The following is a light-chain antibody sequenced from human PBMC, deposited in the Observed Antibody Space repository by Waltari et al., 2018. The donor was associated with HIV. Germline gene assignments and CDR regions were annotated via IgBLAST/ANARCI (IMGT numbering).Light chain of an antibody. CDR3: QQYDDWPPFT. V-gene: IGKV3-15*01. CDR1: QSVRTS. CDR2: GAS. Sequence: DIVMTQSPAILSVSPGESVTLSCRASQSVRTSLAWYQHKPGQAPRLLIYGASTRATGIPARFSGSGSGTEFTLTISSLQSEDSAVYHCQQYDDWPPFTFGQGTKLEIK. J-gene: IGKJ2*01.